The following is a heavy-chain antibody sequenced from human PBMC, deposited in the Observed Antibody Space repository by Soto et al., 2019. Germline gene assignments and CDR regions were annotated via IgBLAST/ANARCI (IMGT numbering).Heavy chain of an antibody. CDR2: INVANGDT. D-gene: IGHD3-10*01. Sequence: QVQLVQSGAEVKTPGASVKVSCKASGYTSTAYPMHWVRQAPGQRLEWMGWINVANGDTGYSQKFQGRGTVTRDTSASTVYMELSSLTSEDTAVYYCARKDYYGAGIYYFDHWGQGTLVTVSS. CDR3: ARKDYYGAGIYYFDH. CDR1: GYTSTAYP. V-gene: IGHV1-3*01. J-gene: IGHJ4*02.